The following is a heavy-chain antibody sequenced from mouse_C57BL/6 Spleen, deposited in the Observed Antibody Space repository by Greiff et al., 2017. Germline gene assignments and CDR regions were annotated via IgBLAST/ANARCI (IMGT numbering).Heavy chain of an antibody. V-gene: IGHV5-17*01. CDR1: GFTFSDYG. Sequence: DVKLVESGGGLVKPGGSLKLSCAASGFTFSDYGMHWVRQAPEKGLEWVAYISSGSSTIYYADTVKGRFTISRDNAKNTLFLQMTSLRSEDTAMYYCAITAYYSNYVGYWGQGTTLTVSS. D-gene: IGHD2-5*01. CDR3: AITAYYSNYVGY. J-gene: IGHJ2*01. CDR2: ISSGSSTI.